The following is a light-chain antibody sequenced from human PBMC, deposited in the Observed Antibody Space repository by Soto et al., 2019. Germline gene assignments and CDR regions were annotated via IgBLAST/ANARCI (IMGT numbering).Light chain of an antibody. Sequence: EIVMTQSPATLSVSPGEGATLSCRASQSVSSKLAWYQQKRGQAPRLLIYGASTRATGIPARFSGSGSGTEFTLIISSLQTEDSAVYYCQQYNSWLWTFGQGTKVEIK. V-gene: IGKV3-15*01. J-gene: IGKJ1*01. CDR1: QSVSSK. CDR2: GAS. CDR3: QQYNSWLWT.